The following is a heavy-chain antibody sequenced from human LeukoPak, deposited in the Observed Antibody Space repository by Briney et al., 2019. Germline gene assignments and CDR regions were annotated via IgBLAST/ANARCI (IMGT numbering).Heavy chain of an antibody. V-gene: IGHV4-39*01. CDR3: ARGRRYSSSWYGGPNWFDP. Sequence: PSETLSLTCTVSGGSISSSSYYWGWIRQPPGKGLEWIGTIYCSGSTYYNPSLKSRVTISVDTSKNQFSLKLSSVTAADTAVYYCARGRRYSSSWYGGPNWFDPWGQGTLVTVSS. CDR1: GGSISSSSYY. CDR2: IYCSGST. J-gene: IGHJ5*02. D-gene: IGHD6-13*01.